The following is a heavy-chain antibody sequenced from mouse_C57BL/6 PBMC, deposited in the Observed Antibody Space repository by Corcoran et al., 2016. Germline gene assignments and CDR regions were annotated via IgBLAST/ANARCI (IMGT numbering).Heavy chain of an antibody. Sequence: QIQLVQSGPELKKPGETVKISCKASGYTFTTYGMSWVKQAPGKGLKWMGWINTYSGVPTYADDFKGRFAFSLETSASTAYLQINNLKNEDTATYFCAREGGYGNYDWGQGTTLTVSS. D-gene: IGHD2-1*01. CDR2: INTYSGVP. CDR1: GYTFTTYG. CDR3: AREGGYGNYD. J-gene: IGHJ2*01. V-gene: IGHV9-3*01.